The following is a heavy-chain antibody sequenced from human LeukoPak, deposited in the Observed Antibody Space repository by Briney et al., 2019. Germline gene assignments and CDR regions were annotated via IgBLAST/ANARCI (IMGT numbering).Heavy chain of an antibody. CDR3: ASPGYSSGWQGGFDY. V-gene: IGHV1-69*05. CDR1: GGTFSSYA. J-gene: IGHJ4*02. Sequence: SVKVSCKASGGTFSSYAISWVRQAPGQGLEWMGGIIPIFGTANYAQKFQGRVTITTDESTSTAYMELSSLRSEDTAVYYCASPGYSSGWQGGFDYWGQGTLVTVSS. CDR2: IIPIFGTA. D-gene: IGHD6-19*01.